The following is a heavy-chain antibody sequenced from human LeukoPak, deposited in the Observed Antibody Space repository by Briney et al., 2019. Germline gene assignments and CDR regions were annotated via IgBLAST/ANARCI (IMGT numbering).Heavy chain of an antibody. Sequence: SVKVSCKASGGTSSNYPFNWVRQAPGHGFEWMGSIIPSFGAPAYAQKFEDRITLTADKSTGTVYMELSSLRSDDTAFYYCARGSKYYYASGSYSADYWGQGSLVSVSS. CDR3: ARGSKYYYASGSYSADY. CDR2: IIPSFGAP. V-gene: IGHV1-69*06. CDR1: GGTSSNYP. J-gene: IGHJ4*02. D-gene: IGHD3-10*01.